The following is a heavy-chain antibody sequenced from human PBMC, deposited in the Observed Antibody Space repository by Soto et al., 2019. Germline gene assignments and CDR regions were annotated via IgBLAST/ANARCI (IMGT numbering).Heavy chain of an antibody. Sequence: QLQLQESGPGLVKPSETLSLTCTVSGGSISSSSYYWGWIRQPPGKGLEWIGSIYYSGSTYYNPSLKSRVTISVDTSKNQFSLKLSSVTAADTAVYYCARHEMCGGDCYSPLGIVDWFDPWGQGTLVTVSS. V-gene: IGHV4-39*01. J-gene: IGHJ5*02. D-gene: IGHD2-21*01. CDR1: GGSISSSSYY. CDR2: IYYSGST. CDR3: ARHEMCGGDCYSPLGIVDWFDP.